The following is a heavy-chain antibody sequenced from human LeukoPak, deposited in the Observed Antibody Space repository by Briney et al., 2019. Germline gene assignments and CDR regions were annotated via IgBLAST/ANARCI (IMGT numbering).Heavy chain of an antibody. D-gene: IGHD6-19*01. J-gene: IGHJ4*02. CDR2: ISGSGGST. Sequence: GGSLRFSVAAPESTLTTNARGWSGQVPGKGRDWFSAISGSGGSTYYADFVKGRFTISRDNSKNTLYLQMNSLRAEDTAVYYCAKGGGSGWYWEEYWGQGTLVTVSS. V-gene: IGHV3-23*01. CDR3: AKGGGSGWYWEEY. CDR1: ESTLTTNA.